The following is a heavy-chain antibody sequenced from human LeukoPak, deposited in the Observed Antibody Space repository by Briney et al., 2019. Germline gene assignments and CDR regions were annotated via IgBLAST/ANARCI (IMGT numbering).Heavy chain of an antibody. J-gene: IGHJ5*02. Sequence: GASVKVSCRASGYTFTSYGISRVRQAPGQGLEWMGWISAFNGNTNHAQKLQGRVTMTTDTSTSTAYMELRSLRSDDTAVYYCARPPMYSSGWYWFDPWGQGTLVTVSS. CDR3: ARPPMYSSGWYWFDP. V-gene: IGHV1-18*01. D-gene: IGHD6-19*01. CDR1: GYTFTSYG. CDR2: ISAFNGNT.